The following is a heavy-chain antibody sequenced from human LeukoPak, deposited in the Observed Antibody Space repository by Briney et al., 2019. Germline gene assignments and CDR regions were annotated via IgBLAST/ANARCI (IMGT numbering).Heavy chain of an antibody. J-gene: IGHJ5*02. D-gene: IGHD3-10*01. CDR1: GGSISSSSYY. CDR2: IYYRGSP. V-gene: IGHV4-39*01. CDR3: ARHEIHKWFGEVKRFPNWFDP. Sequence: SETLSLTCTVSGGSISSSSYYWGWIRQPPGKGLEWIGSIYYRGSPYYNPSLKRRVTISVDTSKNQFSMKLSSVTAPDTAVYSCARHEIHKWFGEVKRFPNWFDPWGQGTLVTVSS.